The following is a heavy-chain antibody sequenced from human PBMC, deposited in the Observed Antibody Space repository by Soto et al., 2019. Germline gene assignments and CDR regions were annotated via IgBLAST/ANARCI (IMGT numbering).Heavy chain of an antibody. V-gene: IGHV3-33*01. D-gene: IGHD3-3*01. CDR2: IWYDGSNK. CDR3: ARDTTIFGVVITPYYYYGMDV. CDR1: GFTFSSYG. J-gene: IGHJ6*02. Sequence: GGSLRLSCAASGFTFSSYGMHWVRQAPGKGLEWVAVIWYDGSNKYYADSVKGRFTISRDNSKNTLYLQMNSLRAEDTAVYYCARDTTIFGVVITPYYYYGMDVWGQGTTVTVSS.